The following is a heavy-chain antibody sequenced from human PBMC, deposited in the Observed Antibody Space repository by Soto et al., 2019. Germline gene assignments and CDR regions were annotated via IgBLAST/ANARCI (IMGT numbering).Heavy chain of an antibody. D-gene: IGHD5-18*01. V-gene: IGHV1-18*01. CDR3: ARDLEGGYSYGYVDY. Sequence: QVQLVQSGAEVKKPGASVKVSCKASGYTFTSYGSSWVRQAPGQGLEWMGWISAYNGNTNYAQKLQGRVTMTTDTSTSTAYMELRSLRSDDTAVYYCARDLEGGYSYGYVDYWGQGTLVTVSS. CDR1: GYTFTSYG. J-gene: IGHJ4*02. CDR2: ISAYNGNT.